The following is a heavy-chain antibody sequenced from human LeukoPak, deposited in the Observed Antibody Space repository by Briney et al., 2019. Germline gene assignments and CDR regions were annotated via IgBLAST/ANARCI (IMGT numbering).Heavy chain of an antibody. D-gene: IGHD3-10*01. J-gene: IGHJ4*02. CDR1: GGTFSSYA. Sequence: SVKVSCKASGGTFSSYAISWVRQAPGQGLEWMGGIIPMSGTANYAQKFQGRVTITADESTSTAYMELSSLRSEDTAVYYCARGYASGSYRDFDYWGQGTLVTVSS. CDR3: ARGYASGSYRDFDY. V-gene: IGHV1-69*01. CDR2: IIPMSGTA.